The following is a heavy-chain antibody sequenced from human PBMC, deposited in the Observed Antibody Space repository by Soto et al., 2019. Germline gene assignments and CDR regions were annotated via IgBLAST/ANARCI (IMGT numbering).Heavy chain of an antibody. CDR2: INAGNGNT. Sequence: ASVKVSCKASGYTFTSYAMHWVRQAPGQRFEWMGWINAGNGNTKYSQKFQGRVTITRDTSASTAYMELSSLRSEDTAVYYCARDPYCSGGSCYSVGMDVWGQGTTVTVSS. V-gene: IGHV1-3*01. D-gene: IGHD2-15*01. J-gene: IGHJ6*02. CDR1: GYTFTSYA. CDR3: ARDPYCSGGSCYSVGMDV.